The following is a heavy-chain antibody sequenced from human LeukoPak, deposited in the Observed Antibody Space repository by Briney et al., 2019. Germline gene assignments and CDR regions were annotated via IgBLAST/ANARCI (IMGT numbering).Heavy chain of an antibody. CDR3: ARGVGYSSSWRFDY. V-gene: IGHV1-2*02. CDR2: INPNSGGT. J-gene: IGHJ4*02. Sequence: ASVRVSCKASGYTFSDYYMHWVRQAPGQGLEWMGWINPNSGGTNYAQKFQGRVTMTRDTSIGTAYMELSRLRSDDTAVYYCARGVGYSSSWRFDYWGQGTLVTVS. CDR1: GYTFSDYY. D-gene: IGHD6-13*01.